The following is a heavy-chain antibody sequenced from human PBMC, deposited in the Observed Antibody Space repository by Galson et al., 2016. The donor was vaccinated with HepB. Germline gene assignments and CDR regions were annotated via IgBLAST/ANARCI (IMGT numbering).Heavy chain of an antibody. J-gene: IGHJ4*02. D-gene: IGHD2-15*01. Sequence: SLRLSCAASGFTLSHYAMDWVRQAPGKGLEWVAFISYGGNNDYYVDSVKGRFTISRDNSKNTLYLQMNSLRHEDTAVYYCARACSGGRCYSGWGQGTLVTVSS. CDR3: ARACSGGRCYSG. CDR1: GFTLSHYA. V-gene: IGHV3-30-3*01. CDR2: ISYGGNND.